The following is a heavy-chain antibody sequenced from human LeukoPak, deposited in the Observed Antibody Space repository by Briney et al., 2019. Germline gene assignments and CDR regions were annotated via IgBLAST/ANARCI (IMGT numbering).Heavy chain of an antibody. Sequence: SETLSLTCTVSGGSISSYYWSWIRQPPGKGPEWIGYIYYSGSTNYNPSLTSRVTIPVDTSKIQFSLKLSYVTAADTAVYYCARDAWTQRGYSGCAQTAWYFDLWGRGTLVTVSS. CDR1: GGSISSYY. CDR3: ARDAWTQRGYSGCAQTAWYFDL. V-gene: IGHV4-59*01. J-gene: IGHJ2*01. CDR2: IYYSGST. D-gene: IGHD5-12*01.